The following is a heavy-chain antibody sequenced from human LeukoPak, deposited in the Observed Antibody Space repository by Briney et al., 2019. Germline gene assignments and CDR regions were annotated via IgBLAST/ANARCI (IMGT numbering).Heavy chain of an antibody. Sequence: GGSLRLSCAASGFTFSSYWMRWVRQAPGKGLEWVANIKQDGSEKYYVDSVKGRFTISRDNAKNSLYLQMNSLRAEDTAVYYCAKTVTYYYDSSGNYYFDYWGQGTLVTVSS. V-gene: IGHV3-7*03. CDR1: GFTFSSYW. D-gene: IGHD3-22*01. CDR2: IKQDGSEK. J-gene: IGHJ4*02. CDR3: AKTVTYYYDSSGNYYFDY.